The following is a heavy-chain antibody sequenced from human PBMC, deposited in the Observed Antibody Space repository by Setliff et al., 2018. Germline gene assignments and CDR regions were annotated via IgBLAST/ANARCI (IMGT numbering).Heavy chain of an antibody. D-gene: IGHD3-22*01. Sequence: PSETLSLTCAVYGGSFSGYYWSWIRQPPGKGLEWIGEINHSGSTNYNPSLKSRVTISVDTSKNQFSLKLSSVTAADTAVYYCARDGANYYDSSGYYLDYWGQGTLVTVSS. CDR1: GGSFSGYY. V-gene: IGHV4-34*01. CDR3: ARDGANYYDSSGYYLDY. CDR2: INHSGST. J-gene: IGHJ4*02.